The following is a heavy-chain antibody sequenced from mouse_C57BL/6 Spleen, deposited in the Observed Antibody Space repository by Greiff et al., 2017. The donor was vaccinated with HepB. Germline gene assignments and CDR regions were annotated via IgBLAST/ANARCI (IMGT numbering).Heavy chain of an antibody. CDR2: LCTGGGT. CDR1: GFSLPSYA. D-gene: IGHD1-1*01. J-gene: IGHJ1*03. Sequence: VKVEESGPGLVAPPQSLSITCPAPGFSLPSYALTWVRQPPGKGLDWLGVLCTGGGTNYNSALKSIMSISKDNSKSQVFLKMNSLQTDDTAKYYCVRNSFTTVVESHYWYFDVWGTGTTVTVSS. V-gene: IGHV2-9-1*01. CDR3: VRNSFTTVVESHYWYFDV.